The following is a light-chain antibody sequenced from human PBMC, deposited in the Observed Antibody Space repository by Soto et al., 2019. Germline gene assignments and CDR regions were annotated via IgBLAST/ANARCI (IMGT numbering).Light chain of an antibody. CDR3: TSYTSSSTDADVV. J-gene: IGLJ2*01. CDR2: EVS. V-gene: IGLV2-14*01. CDR1: SSDVGGYSY. Sequence: QSALTQPASVSGSPGQSITISCTGTSSDVGGYSYVSWYQQHPGKAPKLMIYEVSNRPSGVSNRFSGSKSGNTASLTISGLQAEDEADYYCTSYTSSSTDADVVFGGGTKLTVL.